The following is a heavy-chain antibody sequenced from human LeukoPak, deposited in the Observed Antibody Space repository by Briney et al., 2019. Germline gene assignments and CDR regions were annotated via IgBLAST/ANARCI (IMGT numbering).Heavy chain of an antibody. CDR1: GGSISSGGYS. D-gene: IGHD3-10*01. Sequence: SETLSPTCAVSGGSISSGGYSWSWIRQPPGKGLEWIGYIYHSGSTYYNPSLKSRVTISVDRSKNQFSLKLSSVTAADTAVYYCARGLLWFGEGNWFDPWGQGTLVTVSS. CDR2: IYHSGST. CDR3: ARGLLWFGEGNWFDP. J-gene: IGHJ5*02. V-gene: IGHV4-30-2*01.